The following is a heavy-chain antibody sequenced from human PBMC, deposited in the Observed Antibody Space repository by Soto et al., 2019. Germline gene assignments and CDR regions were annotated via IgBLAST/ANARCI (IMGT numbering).Heavy chain of an antibody. V-gene: IGHV3-7*05. CDR3: ATNRGFDFYYFDS. J-gene: IGHJ4*02. CDR2: LDQGGGEK. CDR1: EFSFSDYW. D-gene: IGHD5-12*01. Sequence: GGSLRLSCAASEFSFSDYWMAWVRQAPGKGLEWVANLDQGGGEKHYVDSVKGRFTISRDNAKNSLYLQMNSLRAADTAVYYCATNRGFDFYYFDSWGQGAQVTVSS.